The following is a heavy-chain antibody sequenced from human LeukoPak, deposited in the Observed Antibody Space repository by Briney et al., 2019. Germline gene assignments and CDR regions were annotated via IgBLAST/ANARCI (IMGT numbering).Heavy chain of an antibody. CDR3: AKVGYSSSSSTFDY. Sequence: GGSLRLSCAASGFTFSSYAMSWVRQAPGKGLEWVSAISGSGGSTYYADSVKGRFTISRDNSKDTLYLQMNNLRAEDTAVYYCAKVGYSSSSSTFDYWGQGTLVTVSS. CDR2: ISGSGGST. CDR1: GFTFSSYA. V-gene: IGHV3-23*01. J-gene: IGHJ4*02. D-gene: IGHD6-6*01.